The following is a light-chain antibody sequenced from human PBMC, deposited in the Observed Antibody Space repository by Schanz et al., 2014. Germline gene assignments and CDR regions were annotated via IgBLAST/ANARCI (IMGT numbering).Light chain of an antibody. CDR2: WAS. Sequence: DIVMTQSPDSLAVSLGERVTINCKSSQSVLYSSNNKNYLAWYQHKPGQPPNLLIYWASTRESGVPDRFSGSGSGTDFTLTISSLQAEDVAVYFCQQYFSTPLTFGGGTKVEIK. CDR1: QSVLYSSNNKNY. CDR3: QQYFSTPLT. V-gene: IGKV4-1*01. J-gene: IGKJ4*01.